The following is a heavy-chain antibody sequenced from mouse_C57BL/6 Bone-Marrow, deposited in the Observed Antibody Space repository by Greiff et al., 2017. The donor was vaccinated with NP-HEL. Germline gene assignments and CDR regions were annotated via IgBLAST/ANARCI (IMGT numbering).Heavy chain of an antibody. Sequence: EVQVVVSGGGLVQPGGSLKLSCAASGFTFSDYGMAWVRQAPRKGPEWVAFISNLAYSIYYADTVTGRFTISRENAKNTQYLEMSSLRSEDTAMYYCARQGKLQRDYYAMDYWGQGTSVTVSS. V-gene: IGHV5-15*01. CDR3: ARQGKLQRDYYAMDY. CDR2: ISNLAYSI. D-gene: IGHD2-1*01. CDR1: GFTFSDYG. J-gene: IGHJ4*01.